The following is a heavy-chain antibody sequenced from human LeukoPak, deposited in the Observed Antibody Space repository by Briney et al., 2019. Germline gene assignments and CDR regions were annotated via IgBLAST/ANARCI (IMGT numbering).Heavy chain of an antibody. D-gene: IGHD6-6*01. Sequence: GGSLRPSCAASGFTFSSYSMNWVRQAPGKGLEWVSSISSSSSYIYYADSVKGRFTISRDNAKNSLYLQMNSLRAEDTAVYYCARFATSSSEYYYGMDVWGQGTTVTVSS. J-gene: IGHJ6*02. CDR3: ARFATSSSEYYYGMDV. CDR2: ISSSSSYI. CDR1: GFTFSSYS. V-gene: IGHV3-21*01.